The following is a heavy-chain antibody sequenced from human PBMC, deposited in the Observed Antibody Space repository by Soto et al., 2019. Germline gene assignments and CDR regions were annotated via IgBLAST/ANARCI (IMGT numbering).Heavy chain of an antibody. Sequence: SETLSLTCTVSGGSISSYYWSWIRQPPGKGLEWIGYIYYSGSTNYNPSLKGRVTISVDTSKNQFSLKLSSVTAADTAVYYCAREARFGEPTIRYYYGMDVWGQGTTVTVSS. D-gene: IGHD3-10*01. V-gene: IGHV4-59*01. CDR2: IYYSGST. CDR3: AREARFGEPTIRYYYGMDV. CDR1: GGSISSYY. J-gene: IGHJ6*02.